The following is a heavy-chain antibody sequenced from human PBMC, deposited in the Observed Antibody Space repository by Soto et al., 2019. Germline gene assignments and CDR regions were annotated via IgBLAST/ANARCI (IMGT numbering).Heavy chain of an antibody. D-gene: IGHD1-26*01. J-gene: IGHJ3*02. V-gene: IGHV3-15*07. CDR1: GFTFSNAW. CDR3: TTDPSPEWELLSLLPDAFDI. Sequence: PGGSLRLSCAASGFTFSNAWMNWVRQAPGKGLEWVGRIKSKTDGGTTDYAAPVKGRFTISRDDSKNTLYLQMNSLKTEDTAVYYCTTDPSPEWELLSLLPDAFDIWGQGTMVTVSS. CDR2: IKSKTDGGTT.